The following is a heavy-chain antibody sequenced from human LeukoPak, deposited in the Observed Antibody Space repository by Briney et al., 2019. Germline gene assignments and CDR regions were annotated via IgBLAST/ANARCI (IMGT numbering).Heavy chain of an antibody. CDR2: IYYSGST. CDR1: GGSINKYY. J-gene: IGHJ3*02. CDR3: ARDAVEMATIAAFDI. Sequence: PSETLSLTCTVSGGSINKYYWSWIRQPPGKGLEWIGYIYYSGSTNYTPSLKSRVTISVDTSKNQFSLKLSSVTAADTAVYYCARDAVEMATIAAFDIWGQGTMVTVSS. D-gene: IGHD5-24*01. V-gene: IGHV4-59*01.